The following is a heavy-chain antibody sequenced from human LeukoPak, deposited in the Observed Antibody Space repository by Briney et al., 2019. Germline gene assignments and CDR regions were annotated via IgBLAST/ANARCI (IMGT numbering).Heavy chain of an antibody. J-gene: IGHJ6*02. Sequence: ASVRLSCKVSGYTLTELSMHWVRQAPGKGLEWMGGFDPEDGETIYAQKFQGRVTMTKDTSTDTAYMELSSPRSEDTAVYYCATRRENDYYDMDVWGQGTTVTVSS. D-gene: IGHD1-1*01. CDR2: FDPEDGET. V-gene: IGHV1-24*01. CDR3: ATRRENDYYDMDV. CDR1: GYTLTELS.